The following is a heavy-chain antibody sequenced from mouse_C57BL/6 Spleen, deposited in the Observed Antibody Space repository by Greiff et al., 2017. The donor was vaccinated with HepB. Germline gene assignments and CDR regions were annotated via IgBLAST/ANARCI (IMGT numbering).Heavy chain of an antibody. Sequence: EVHLVKSGGGLVKPGGSLKLSCAASGFTFSSYTMSWVRQTPEKRLEWVATISGGGGNTYYPDSVKGRFTISRDNAKNTLYLQMSSLRSEDTALYYCARREVRHWYFDVWGTGTTVTVSS. CDR3: ARREVRHWYFDV. CDR2: ISGGGGNT. D-gene: IGHD2-14*01. V-gene: IGHV5-9*01. J-gene: IGHJ1*03. CDR1: GFTFSSYT.